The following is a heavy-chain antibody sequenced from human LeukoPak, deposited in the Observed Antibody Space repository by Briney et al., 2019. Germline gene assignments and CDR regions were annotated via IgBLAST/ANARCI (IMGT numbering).Heavy chain of an antibody. V-gene: IGHV3-11*01. CDR3: ARGPFWSGYYDD. D-gene: IGHD3-3*01. CDR1: RFTFSDYY. CDR2: ISSSGSTI. J-gene: IGHJ4*02. Sequence: GGSLRLSCAASRFTFSDYYMSWIRQAPGKGLEWVSCISSSGSTIYYADSVKGRFTISRDNAKNSLYLQMSNLRAEDTAVSYCARGPFWSGYYDDWGQGILVTVSS.